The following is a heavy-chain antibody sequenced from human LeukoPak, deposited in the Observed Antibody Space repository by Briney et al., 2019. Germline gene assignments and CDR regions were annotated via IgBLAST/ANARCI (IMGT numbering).Heavy chain of an antibody. Sequence: ASLTVSCKASGGTFSSYAISWVRQAPGQGLEWMGGIIPIFGTANYAQKFQGRVTITTDESTSTAYMELSSLRSEDTAVYYCSGYCSSTSCFDAFDIWGQGTMVTVSS. D-gene: IGHD2-2*01. J-gene: IGHJ3*02. CDR1: GGTFSSYA. V-gene: IGHV1-69*05. CDR3: SGYCSSTSCFDAFDI. CDR2: IIPIFGTA.